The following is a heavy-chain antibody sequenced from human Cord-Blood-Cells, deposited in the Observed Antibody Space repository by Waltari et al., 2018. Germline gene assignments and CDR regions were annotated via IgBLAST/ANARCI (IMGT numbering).Heavy chain of an antibody. V-gene: IGHV3-9*03. CDR1: GFTFDDYA. D-gene: IGHD3-9*01. Sequence: EVQLVESGGGLVQPGRSLGLSCAASGFTFDDYAIPWVRQAPGKGLEWVSGISWNSGSIGYADSVKGRFTISRDNAKNSLYLQMNSLRAEDMALYYCARAGTIYDAFDIWDQGTMVTVSS. CDR3: ARAGTIYDAFDI. CDR2: ISWNSGSI. J-gene: IGHJ3*02.